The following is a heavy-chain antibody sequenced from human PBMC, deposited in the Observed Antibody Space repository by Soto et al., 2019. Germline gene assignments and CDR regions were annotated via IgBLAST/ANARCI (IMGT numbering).Heavy chain of an antibody. D-gene: IGHD6-13*01. CDR3: ARSSSWYGYYYYGMDV. CDR1: GGSISSSNW. Sequence: SETLSLTCAVSGGSISSSNWWRLFRQPRGKGLEWIGEIYHSGSTNYNPSLRSRVTISVDKSKNQFSLKLSSVTAADTAVYYCARSSSWYGYYYYGMDVWGQGTTVTVSS. V-gene: IGHV4-4*02. CDR2: IYHSGST. J-gene: IGHJ6*02.